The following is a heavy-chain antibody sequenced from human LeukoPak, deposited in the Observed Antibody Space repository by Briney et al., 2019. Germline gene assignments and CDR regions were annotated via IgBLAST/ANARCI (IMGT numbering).Heavy chain of an antibody. Sequence: PSETLSLTCTVSGGSISSYYWSWIRQPAGKGLEWIGRIYTSGSTNYNPSLKSRVTMSVDTSKNQFSLKLSSVTAADTAVYYCARGYYDSSGYYPNWFDPWGQGTLVTVSS. CDR3: ARGYYDSSGYYPNWFDP. V-gene: IGHV4-4*07. D-gene: IGHD3-22*01. J-gene: IGHJ5*02. CDR2: IYTSGST. CDR1: GGSISSYY.